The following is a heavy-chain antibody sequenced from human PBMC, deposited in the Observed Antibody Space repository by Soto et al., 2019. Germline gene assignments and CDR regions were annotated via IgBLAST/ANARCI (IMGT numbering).Heavy chain of an antibody. CDR1: GLTARNVY. CDR2: VKREVDGGTV. Sequence: EVQLVASGGGLVKPGGSLRLSCPASGLTARNVYLSWVRQPPGKGLEWVGHVKREVDGGTVDYGAPVKGRFTISRDDSGNTIYLQMNSLKSEDTTVFYCPVGHYGDWGQGTLVTVSS. D-gene: IGHD4-17*01. J-gene: IGHJ4*02. V-gene: IGHV3-15*01. CDR3: PVGHYGD.